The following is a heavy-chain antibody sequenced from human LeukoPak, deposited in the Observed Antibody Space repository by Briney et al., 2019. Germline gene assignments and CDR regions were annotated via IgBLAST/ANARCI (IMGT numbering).Heavy chain of an antibody. CDR2: ISSSSSYI. J-gene: IGHJ5*02. V-gene: IGHV3-21*01. CDR3: ARDVVQLEWETSWFDP. D-gene: IGHD1-1*01. CDR1: GFTFSSYS. Sequence: GGSLRLSCAASGFTFSSYSMNWVRQAPGKGLEWVSSISSSSSYIYYADSVKGRFTISRDNAKNSLYLRMNSLRAEDTAVYYCARDVVQLEWETSWFDPWGQGTLVTVSS.